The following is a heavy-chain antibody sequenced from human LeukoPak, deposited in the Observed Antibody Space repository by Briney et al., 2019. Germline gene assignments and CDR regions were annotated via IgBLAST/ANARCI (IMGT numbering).Heavy chain of an antibody. Sequence: SETLSLTCAVYGGSFSGYSWSWIRQPPGKGLEWIGEINHSGSTNYNPSLKSRVTISVDTFKNQFSLKLSSVTAADTAVYYCARRRWLQLIRYYFDYWGQGTLVTVSS. J-gene: IGHJ4*02. CDR2: INHSGST. CDR3: ARRRWLQLIRYYFDY. CDR1: GGSFSGYS. V-gene: IGHV4-34*01. D-gene: IGHD5-24*01.